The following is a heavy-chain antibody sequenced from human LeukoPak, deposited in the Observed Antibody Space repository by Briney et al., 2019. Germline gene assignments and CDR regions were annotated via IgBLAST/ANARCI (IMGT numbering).Heavy chain of an antibody. CDR2: INHSGST. D-gene: IGHD2/OR15-2a*01. V-gene: IGHV4-34*01. CDR1: GGSFSGYY. J-gene: IGHJ4*02. CDR3: ARGPFSVFDY. Sequence: PSETLSLTCAVYGGSFSGYYWSCIRQPPGKGLEWIGEINHSGSTNYNPSLKSRVTISVDTSKNQFSLKLSSVTAADTAVYYCARGPFSVFDYWGQGTRVTVSS.